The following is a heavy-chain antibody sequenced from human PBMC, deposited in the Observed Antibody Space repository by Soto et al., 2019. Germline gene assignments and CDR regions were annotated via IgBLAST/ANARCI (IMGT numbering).Heavy chain of an antibody. CDR1: RFTFSSYA. CDR3: ARDRRHFTVTSLEYYYYGMDV. J-gene: IGHJ6*02. CDR2: ISYDGSNK. V-gene: IGHV3-30-3*01. Sequence: GGSLRLSCAASRFTFSSYAMHWVRQAPGKGLEWVAVISYDGSNKYYADSVKGRFTISRDNSKNTLYLQMNSLRAEDTAVYYCARDRRHFTVTSLEYYYYGMDVWGQGTTVTVSS. D-gene: IGHD4-17*01.